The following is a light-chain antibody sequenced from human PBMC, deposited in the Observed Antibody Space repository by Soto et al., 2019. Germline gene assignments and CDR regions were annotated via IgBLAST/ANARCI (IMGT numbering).Light chain of an antibody. Sequence: EIVLTQSPGTLSLSPGERATLSCRASQSVSSSYLAWYQQKPGQAPRLLIYGASSRATGIPDRFSGSGSGTDFALTISRLEHEGFAVYYCQQYGSSPPTFGQGTKVEIK. CDR2: GAS. J-gene: IGKJ1*01. CDR3: QQYGSSPPT. CDR1: QSVSSSY. V-gene: IGKV3-20*01.